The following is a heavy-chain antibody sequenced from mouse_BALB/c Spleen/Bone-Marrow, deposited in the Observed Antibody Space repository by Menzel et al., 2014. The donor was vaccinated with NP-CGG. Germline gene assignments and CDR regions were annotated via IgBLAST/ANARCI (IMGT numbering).Heavy chain of an antibody. CDR2: IYPYNGDT. CDR1: GYTFTDYN. J-gene: IGHJ2*01. D-gene: IGHD3-3*01. CDR3: ARRDFGDF. Sequence: EVQLVESGPELVKPGASVKISCKASGYTFTDYNMNWVRQSHGKRLEWIGYIYPYNGDTGYNQKFKTRATLSIDNSSNTAYMELHSLTSEDSAVYYCARRDFGDFWGQGTTLTVSS. V-gene: IGHV1S29*02.